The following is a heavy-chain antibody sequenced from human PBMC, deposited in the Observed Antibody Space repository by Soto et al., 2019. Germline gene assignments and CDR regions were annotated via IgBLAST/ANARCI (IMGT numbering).Heavy chain of an antibody. Sequence: GGSLRLSCAASGFTFSSYVMSWVRQAPGKGLEWVSAISGSGGSTYYADSVKGRFTISRDNSKNTLYLQMNSLRAEDTAVYYCAKSCGGGSCYYFDYWGQGTLVTVSS. CDR1: GFTFSSYV. J-gene: IGHJ4*02. D-gene: IGHD2-15*01. CDR3: AKSCGGGSCYYFDY. CDR2: ISGSGGST. V-gene: IGHV3-23*01.